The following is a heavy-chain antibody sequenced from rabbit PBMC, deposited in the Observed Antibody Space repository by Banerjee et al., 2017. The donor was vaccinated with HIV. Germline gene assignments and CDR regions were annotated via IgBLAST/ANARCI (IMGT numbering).Heavy chain of an antibody. CDR1: GFDFNSNA. CDR3: ARSDAGYAGYGYATKNL. Sequence: QEQLVESGGGLVQPEGSLTLTCKASGFDFNSNAMCWVRQAPGKGLEWIACIYAGSSGSTGYASWARGRFTISKTSSTTVTLQMTSLTAADTATYFCARSDAGYAGYGYATKNLWGQGTLVTVS. D-gene: IGHD6-1*01. J-gene: IGHJ4*01. CDR2: IYAGSSGST. V-gene: IGHV1S45*01.